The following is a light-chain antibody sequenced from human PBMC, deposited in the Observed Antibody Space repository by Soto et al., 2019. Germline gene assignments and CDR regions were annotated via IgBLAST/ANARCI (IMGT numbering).Light chain of an antibody. Sequence: QSALTQPPSASGFPGQSVTISCTGTSSDVGCYDYVSWYQQHPGKAPKLVIYEVTKRPSGVPDRVSDSKSGNTASLTVSGLRAEDEADYYCSSYAASNHFVFGSGTKV. J-gene: IGLJ1*01. CDR1: SSDVGCYDY. CDR2: EVT. CDR3: SSYAASNHFV. V-gene: IGLV2-8*01.